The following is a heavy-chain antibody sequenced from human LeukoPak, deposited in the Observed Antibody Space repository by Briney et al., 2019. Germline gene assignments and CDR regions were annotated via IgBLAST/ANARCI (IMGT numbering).Heavy chain of an antibody. D-gene: IGHD3-22*01. CDR1: GGSVSSANYY. CDR2: IYHTGST. CDR3: ARAVDSSGFSCFQH. V-gene: IGHV4-39*07. Sequence: PSETLSLTCTVSGGSVSSANYYWGWIRQPPGKGLEWIGSIYHTGSTYYNPSLKSRVTISVDTSKNQFSLKLNSVTAADTAVYYCARAVDSSGFSCFQHWGQGTLVTVSS. J-gene: IGHJ1*01.